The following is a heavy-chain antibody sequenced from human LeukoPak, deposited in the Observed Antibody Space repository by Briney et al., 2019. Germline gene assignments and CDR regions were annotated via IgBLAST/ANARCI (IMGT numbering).Heavy chain of an antibody. J-gene: IGHJ4*02. CDR1: GGSISSGDYY. D-gene: IGHD1-26*01. CDR3: ARALEATTFDY. V-gene: IGHV4-30-4*01. Sequence: SETLSLTCTVSGGSISSGDYYWSWLRQPPGRGLEWIGYIYYSGSTYYNPSLKSRVTMSVDTSKNQFSLKLSSVTAADTAVYYCARALEATTFDYWGQGILVTVSS. CDR2: IYYSGST.